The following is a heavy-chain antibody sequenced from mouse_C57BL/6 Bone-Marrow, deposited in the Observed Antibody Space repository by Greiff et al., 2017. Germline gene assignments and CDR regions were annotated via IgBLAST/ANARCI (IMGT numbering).Heavy chain of an antibody. CDR1: GYTFTSYW. CDR3: AKTTHGSSLRFAY. V-gene: IGHV1-53*01. D-gene: IGHD1-1*01. CDR2: INPSNGGT. J-gene: IGHJ3*01. Sequence: VQLQQPGTELVKPGASVKLSCKASGYTFTSYWMHWVKQRPGQGLEWIGNINPSNGGTNYNEKFKSKATLTVDKSSSTAYMQLSSLTSEDSAVYYCAKTTHGSSLRFAYWGQGTLVTVSA.